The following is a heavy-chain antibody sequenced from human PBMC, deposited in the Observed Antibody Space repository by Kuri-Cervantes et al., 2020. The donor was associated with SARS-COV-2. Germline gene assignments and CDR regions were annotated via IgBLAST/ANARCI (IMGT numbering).Heavy chain of an antibody. D-gene: IGHD4-17*01. CDR3: ASPATVTAPHDAFDI. V-gene: IGHV1-8*02. J-gene: IGHJ3*02. CDR1: GYTFTSYD. Sequence: ASVKVSCKASGYTFTSYDINWVRQATGQGLEWMGWMNPNSGNTDYAQKFQGRVTMTRNTSISTAYMELSSLRSEDTAVYYCASPATVTAPHDAFDIWGQGTMVTVSS. CDR2: MNPNSGNT.